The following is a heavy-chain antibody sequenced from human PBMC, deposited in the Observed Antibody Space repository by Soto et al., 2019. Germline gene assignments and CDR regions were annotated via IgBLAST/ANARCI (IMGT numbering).Heavy chain of an antibody. CDR3: AREGYYYDSSGYYTA. V-gene: IGHV3-21*01. CDR1: GFTFSSYS. Sequence: GGSLRLSCAASGFTFSSYSMDWVRQAPGKGLEWVSSISSSSSYIYYADSVKGRFTISRDNAKNSLYLQMNSLRAEDTAVYYCAREGYYYDSSGYYTAWGQGTLVTVSS. D-gene: IGHD3-22*01. J-gene: IGHJ5*02. CDR2: ISSSSSYI.